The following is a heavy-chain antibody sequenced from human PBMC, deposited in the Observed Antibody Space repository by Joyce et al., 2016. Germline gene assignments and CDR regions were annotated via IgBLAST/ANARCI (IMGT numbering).Heavy chain of an antibody. D-gene: IGHD6-13*01. Sequence: QVQPVQSGAEVKKPGSSVKVSCKASGGTFSSYTISWVRQAPGQGLAWMGRIIPILDGANYAQKFQGRVTITADKSTSTAYMELSSLRSEDTAVDYCARHGYSSSWYESFWGQGTLVTVSS. CDR1: GGTFSSYT. CDR2: IIPILDGA. V-gene: IGHV1-69*02. J-gene: IGHJ4*02. CDR3: ARHGYSSSWYESF.